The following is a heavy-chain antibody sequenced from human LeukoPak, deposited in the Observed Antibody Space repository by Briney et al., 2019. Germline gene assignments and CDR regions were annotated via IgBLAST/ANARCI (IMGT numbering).Heavy chain of an antibody. CDR1: GFTFSSYA. J-gene: IGHJ4*02. V-gene: IGHV3-23*01. D-gene: IGHD3-22*01. CDR3: AKAGYYYDYYFDY. Sequence: GGSLRLSCAASGFTFSSYAMSWVRQAPGKGLEWVSAISGRGGSTYYADSVKGQFTISRDNSKNTLYLQMNSLRAEDTAVYYCAKAGYYYDYYFDYWGQGTLVTVSS. CDR2: ISGRGGST.